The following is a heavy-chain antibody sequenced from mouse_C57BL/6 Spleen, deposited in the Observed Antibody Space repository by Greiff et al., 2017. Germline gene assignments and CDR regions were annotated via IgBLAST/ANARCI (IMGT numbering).Heavy chain of an antibody. CDR2: IDPETGGT. J-gene: IGHJ4*01. D-gene: IGHD1-1*01. V-gene: IGHV1-15*01. Sequence: QVKLQQSGAELVRPGASVTLSCKASGYTFTDYEMHWVKQTPVHGLEWIGAIDPETGGTAYNQKFKGKAILTADKSSSTAYMELRSLTSEDSAVYYCTRRRTTVVVGDYWGQGTSVTVSS. CDR1: GYTFTDYE. CDR3: TRRRTTVVVGDY.